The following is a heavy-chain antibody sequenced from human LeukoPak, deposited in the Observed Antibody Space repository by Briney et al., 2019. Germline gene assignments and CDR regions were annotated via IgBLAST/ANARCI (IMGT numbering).Heavy chain of an antibody. CDR3: AREIFGSGSHPDF. J-gene: IGHJ4*02. V-gene: IGHV3-33*01. CDR2: IWHDGSHK. Sequence: GGSLRLSCAASGFAFNTYAMHWVRQAPGQGLEWVALIWHDGSHKFYSNSVRGQFTISRDNSKNTVSLQMNNLRPEDTAVYYCAREIFGSGSHPDFWGQGTLGTVSS. D-gene: IGHD3-10*01. CDR1: GFAFNTYA.